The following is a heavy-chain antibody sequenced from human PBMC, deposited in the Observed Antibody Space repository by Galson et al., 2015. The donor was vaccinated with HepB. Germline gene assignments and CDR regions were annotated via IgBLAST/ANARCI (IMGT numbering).Heavy chain of an antibody. Sequence: SLRLSCAASGFTFSSYSMNWVRQAPGKGLEWVSYISSSSSTIYYADSVKGRFTISRDNAKNSLYLQMNSLRAEDTAVYYCARAPLLYYYYMDVWGQGTTVTVSS. CDR2: ISSSSSTI. CDR1: GFTFSSYS. CDR3: ARAPLLYYYYMDV. D-gene: IGHD2-15*01. V-gene: IGHV3-48*01. J-gene: IGHJ6*03.